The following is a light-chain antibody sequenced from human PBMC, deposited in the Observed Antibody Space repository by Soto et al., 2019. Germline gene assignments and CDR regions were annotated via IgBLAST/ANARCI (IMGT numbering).Light chain of an antibody. V-gene: IGKV2-28*01. J-gene: IGKJ1*01. CDR2: LGS. CDR1: QSLLHSNGYTY. Sequence: DLVMTQSPLSLSVTPGEPASISCRSSQSLLHSNGYTYLDWYLQKPGQSPQLLIYLGSNRASGVPDRFSGSGSGTDFTLKISRVEAEDVGIYYCMQSLQTPPWTFGQGTKVEIK. CDR3: MQSLQTPPWT.